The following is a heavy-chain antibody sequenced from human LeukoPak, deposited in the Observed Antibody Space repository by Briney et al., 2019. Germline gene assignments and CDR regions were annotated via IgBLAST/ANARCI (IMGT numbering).Heavy chain of an antibody. V-gene: IGHV3-23*01. CDR3: AKDRVPDGRWSLDS. J-gene: IGHJ4*02. CDR1: GFTGSNNY. Sequence: GGSLRLSCAASGFTGSNNYVSWVRQAPGKGLEWVSGISGSGDNTYYADSVKGRFTISRDNSKNTLYVQANSLGTEDTAAYYCAKDRVPDGRWSLDSWGQGTLVTVSS. D-gene: IGHD6-13*01. CDR2: ISGSGDNT.